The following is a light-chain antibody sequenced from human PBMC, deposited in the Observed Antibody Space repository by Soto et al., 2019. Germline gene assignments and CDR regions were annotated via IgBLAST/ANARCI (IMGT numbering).Light chain of an antibody. CDR1: SRHTSKL. CDR3: ETWDGYTRV. J-gene: IGLJ3*02. CDR2: VESTGIY. Sequence: QPVLTQPSSASACLGSSVALTCTVRSRHTSKLIAWHQQQPGRAPRYLMKVESTGIYKRGSGAPDRFSGSGSGTERYLKISNLQSEDEADYYCETWDGYTRVFGGGTQLTVL. V-gene: IGLV4-60*03.